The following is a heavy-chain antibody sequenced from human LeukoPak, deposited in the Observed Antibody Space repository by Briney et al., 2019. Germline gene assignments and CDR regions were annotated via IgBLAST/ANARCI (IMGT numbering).Heavy chain of an antibody. D-gene: IGHD3-9*01. Sequence: GGSLRLSCAASGFTFSSYSMNWVRQAPGKGLEWVSSISSSSSYIYYADSVKGRFTISRDNAKNSLYLQMNSLRAEDTAVYYCARDRWYDLLTGYMNWFDPWGQGTLVTVSS. CDR1: GFTFSSYS. V-gene: IGHV3-21*01. CDR3: ARDRWYDLLTGYMNWFDP. CDR2: ISSSSSYI. J-gene: IGHJ5*02.